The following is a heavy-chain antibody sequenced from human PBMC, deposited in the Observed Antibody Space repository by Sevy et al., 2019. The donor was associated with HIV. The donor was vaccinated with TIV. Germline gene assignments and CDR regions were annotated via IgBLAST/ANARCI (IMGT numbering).Heavy chain of an antibody. CDR2: ISGGGTYI. D-gene: IGHD4-17*01. J-gene: IGHJ3*02. V-gene: IGHV3-21*01. CDR1: EFTFSSYS. Sequence: GGSLRLSCATSEFTFSSYSMNWVRQAPGNGPEWVSSISGGGTYIYYADSVKGRFTISRDNAKNSLSLQMNSLRAEDTAVYYCARGTHDYGDYDRDAFDIWGQGTMVTVSS. CDR3: ARGTHDYGDYDRDAFDI.